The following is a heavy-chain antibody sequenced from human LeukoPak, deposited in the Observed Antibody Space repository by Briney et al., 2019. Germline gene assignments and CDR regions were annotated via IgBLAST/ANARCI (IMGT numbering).Heavy chain of an antibody. CDR3: AKDLSVAGRYYYYYGMDV. Sequence: GGSLRLSCAASGFTFSSYGMHWVRQAPGKGLEWVAVISYDGSSKYYADSVKGRFTISRDNSKNTLYLQMNSLRAEDTAVYYCAKDLSVAGRYYYYYGMDVWGQGTTVTVSS. D-gene: IGHD6-19*01. CDR2: ISYDGSSK. J-gene: IGHJ6*02. CDR1: GFTFSSYG. V-gene: IGHV3-30*18.